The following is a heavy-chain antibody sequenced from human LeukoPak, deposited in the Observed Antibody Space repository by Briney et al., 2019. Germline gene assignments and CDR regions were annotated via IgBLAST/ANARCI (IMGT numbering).Heavy chain of an antibody. Sequence: SETLSLTCTVSGGSISSYCWSWIRQPPGKGLEWIGYIDYSGRTKYNPSLKSRVTMSLGTSRNQFSLKLTSVTAADTAVYYCASDNSGSYHPYYWGLGTLVTVPS. V-gene: IGHV4-59*08. CDR1: GGSISSYC. CDR2: IDYSGRT. D-gene: IGHD3-22*01. J-gene: IGHJ4*02. CDR3: ASDNSGSYHPYY.